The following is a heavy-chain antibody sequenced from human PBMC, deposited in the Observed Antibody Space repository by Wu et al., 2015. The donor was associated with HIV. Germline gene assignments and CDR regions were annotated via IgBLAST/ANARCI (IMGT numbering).Heavy chain of an antibody. CDR1: GYTFTDYY. CDR3: ARDWRFRGVFDDLYMDV. V-gene: IGHV1-2*02. Sequence: VQLEQSGAQIQKSGASVTVSCKTSGYTFTDYYIHWVRQAPGQDLQWMGYINPDTGDTKYSQNFKGGVTMTRDTSLSTVYMVLTRPRLNDTAIYYCARDWRFRGVFDDLYMDVWGNGTT. D-gene: IGHD3-9*01. CDR2: INPDTGDT. J-gene: IGHJ6*03.